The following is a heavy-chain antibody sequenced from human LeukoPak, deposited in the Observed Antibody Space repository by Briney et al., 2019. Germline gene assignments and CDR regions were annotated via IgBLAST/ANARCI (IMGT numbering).Heavy chain of an antibody. V-gene: IGHV3-7*01. D-gene: IGHD3-10*01. J-gene: IGHJ4*02. CDR3: ARVRSY. Sequence: GGSLRLSCAASGFTFSNYWMNWVRQAPGKGLEWVANIKQDGSEKYYVDSVKGRFTISRDNAKNSLHLQMNSLRAEDTGVYYCARVRSYWGQGTLVTVSS. CDR2: IKQDGSEK. CDR1: GFTFSNYW.